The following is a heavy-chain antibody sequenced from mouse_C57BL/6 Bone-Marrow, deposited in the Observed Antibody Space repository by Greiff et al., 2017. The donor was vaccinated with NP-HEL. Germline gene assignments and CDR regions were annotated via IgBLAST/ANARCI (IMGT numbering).Heavy chain of an antibody. CDR1: GFNIKDDY. CDR3: TRWLLPYYFDY. Sequence: VQLKQSGAELVRPGASVKLSCTASGFNIKDDYMHWVKQRPEQGLEWIGWIDAENGDTEYASKFQGKATITADTSSNTAYLQLSSLTSEDTAVYYCTRWLLPYYFDYWGQGTTLTVSS. D-gene: IGHD2-3*01. CDR2: IDAENGDT. V-gene: IGHV14-4*01. J-gene: IGHJ2*01.